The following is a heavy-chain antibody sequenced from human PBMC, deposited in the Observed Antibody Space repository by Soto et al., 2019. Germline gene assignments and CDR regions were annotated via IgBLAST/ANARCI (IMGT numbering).Heavy chain of an antibody. CDR1: GFTFSDYY. V-gene: IGHV3-11*01. CDR3: ARDGGIGGWYFDL. D-gene: IGHD6-13*01. CDR2: ISSSDTI. J-gene: IGHJ2*01. Sequence: QVQLVESGGGLVKPGGSLRLSCAVSGFTFSDYYMSWIRQAPGKGLEWFSYISSSDTIYDADSVKGRFTISRDNAKNSLYLKMNSLRAEDTAVYYCARDGGIGGWYFDLWGRGTLVTVSS.